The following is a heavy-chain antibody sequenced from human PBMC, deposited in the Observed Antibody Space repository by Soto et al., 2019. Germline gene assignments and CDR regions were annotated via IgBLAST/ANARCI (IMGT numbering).Heavy chain of an antibody. CDR2: INAGNGNT. V-gene: IGHV1-3*01. Sequence: ASVKVSCKASGYTFTSCAMHWVRQAPGQRLEWMGWINAGNGNTKYSQKFQGRVTITRDTSASTAYMELSSLRSEDTAVYYCAGPGTVAGTDYDAFDIWGQGTMVTVSS. D-gene: IGHD6-19*01. CDR1: GYTFTSCA. CDR3: AGPGTVAGTDYDAFDI. J-gene: IGHJ3*02.